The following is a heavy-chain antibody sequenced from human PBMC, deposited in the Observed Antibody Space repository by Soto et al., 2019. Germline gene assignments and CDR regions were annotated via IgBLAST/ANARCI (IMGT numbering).Heavy chain of an antibody. V-gene: IGHV3-23*01. CDR3: AKGSIESGASVDQ. Sequence: EVQLLESGGDLVQPGGSLRLACAASGFSFSSYAMDWVRQAPGKGLEWVSVISAGGGRSYFEDSVKGRFTISRNTSENVLSLEMNSLRAQDTGTLFCAKGSIESGASVDQWGQGTLVLVSS. CDR1: GFSFSSYA. J-gene: IGHJ4*02. D-gene: IGHD2-8*02. CDR2: ISAGGGRS.